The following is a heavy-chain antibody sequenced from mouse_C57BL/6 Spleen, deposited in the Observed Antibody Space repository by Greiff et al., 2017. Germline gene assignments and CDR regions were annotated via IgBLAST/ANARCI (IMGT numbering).Heavy chain of an antibody. Sequence: DVQLQESGGGLVKPGGSLKLSCAASGFTFSSYAMSWVRQTPEKRLEWVATISDGGSYTSYPDNVKGRFTISRDNAKNNRYLQMSHLKSEDTAMDYCAREGAYYGSSYFDYWGQGTTLTVAS. CDR2: ISDGGSYT. J-gene: IGHJ2*01. D-gene: IGHD1-1*01. CDR3: AREGAYYGSSYFDY. V-gene: IGHV5-4*01. CDR1: GFTFSSYA.